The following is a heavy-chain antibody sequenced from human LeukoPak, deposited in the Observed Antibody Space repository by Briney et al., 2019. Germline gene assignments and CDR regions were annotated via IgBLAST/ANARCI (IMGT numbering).Heavy chain of an antibody. CDR2: MNPNSGNT. D-gene: IGHD6-19*01. Sequence: KVSXKAXGXTFTSXDINWVRQATGQGLEWMGWMNPNSGNTGYAQKFQGRVTMTRNTSISTAYMELSSLRSEDTAVYYCAREGSGWYIRTFDYWGQGTLVTVSS. CDR3: AREGSGWYIRTFDY. V-gene: IGHV1-8*01. CDR1: GXTFTSXD. J-gene: IGHJ4*02.